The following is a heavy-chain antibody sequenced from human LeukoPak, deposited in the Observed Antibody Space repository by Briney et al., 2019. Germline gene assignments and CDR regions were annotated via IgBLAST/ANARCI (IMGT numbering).Heavy chain of an antibody. CDR2: INHSGST. D-gene: IGHD3-3*01. CDR3: ARGMYYDFWSGYHYFDY. V-gene: IGHV4-34*01. CDR1: GGSFSGYY. Sequence: KASETLSLTCAVYGGSFSGYYWSWIRQPPAKGLEWIGEINHSGSTNYNPSLKSRVTISVDTSKNQFSLKLSSVTAADTAVYYCARGMYYDFWSGYHYFDYWGQGTLVTVSS. J-gene: IGHJ4*02.